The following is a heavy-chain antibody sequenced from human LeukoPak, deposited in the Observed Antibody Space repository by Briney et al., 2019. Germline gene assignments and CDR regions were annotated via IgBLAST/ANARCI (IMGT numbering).Heavy chain of an antibody. CDR2: IYHTGSA. Sequence: SETLSLTCGVSNYYISSGSYWSWIRQPPGKGLEWIGSIYHTGSAYYSSSLHSRVTISVDTSKNQFSVKLSSVTAADTAVYYCARANDRGGTSPLDYWGQGTLVTVSS. D-gene: IGHD2-2*01. J-gene: IGHJ4*02. CDR1: NYYISSGSY. V-gene: IGHV4-38-2*01. CDR3: ARANDRGGTSPLDY.